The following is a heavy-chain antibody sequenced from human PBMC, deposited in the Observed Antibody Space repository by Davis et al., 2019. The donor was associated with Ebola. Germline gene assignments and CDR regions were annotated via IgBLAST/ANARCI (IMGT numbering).Heavy chain of an antibody. CDR2: IRYDGSNK. D-gene: IGHD3-10*01. J-gene: IGHJ4*02. CDR3: ARQVWFGESNHGFDY. Sequence: GESLKISCAASGFTFSSYAMHWVCQAPGKGLEWVAFIRYDGSNKYYADSVKGRFTISRDNSKNTLYLQMNSLRAEDTAVYYCARQVWFGESNHGFDYWGQGTLVTVSS. V-gene: IGHV3-30*02. CDR1: GFTFSSYA.